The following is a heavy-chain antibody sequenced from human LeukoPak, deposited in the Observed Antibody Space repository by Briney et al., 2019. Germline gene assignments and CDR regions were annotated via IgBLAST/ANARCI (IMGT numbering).Heavy chain of an antibody. CDR1: GYTFTGYY. J-gene: IGHJ4*02. D-gene: IGHD3-10*01. CDR2: INPKNGDI. Sequence: PGASVKVSCKASGYTFTGYYIHWLRQAPGQGPEWMGWINPKNGDIKYGQKSQGRVTLTRDTSISTVYMELSRLRSDDTAVYYCARDLWFGESHFDYWGQGTRVTVSS. V-gene: IGHV1-2*02. CDR3: ARDLWFGESHFDY.